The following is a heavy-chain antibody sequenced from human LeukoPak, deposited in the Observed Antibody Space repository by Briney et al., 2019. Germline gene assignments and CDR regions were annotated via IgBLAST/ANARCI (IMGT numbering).Heavy chain of an antibody. D-gene: IGHD3-9*01. Sequence: QPGRSLRLSCAASGFTFSSYAMHWVRQAPGKGLEWVAVISYDGSNKYYADSVKGRFTISRDNSKNTLYLQMNSLRAEDTAVYYCARDTNYDILTGYYSGSDYYGMDVWGQGTTVTVPS. J-gene: IGHJ6*02. CDR1: GFTFSSYA. V-gene: IGHV3-30-3*01. CDR2: ISYDGSNK. CDR3: ARDTNYDILTGYYSGSDYYGMDV.